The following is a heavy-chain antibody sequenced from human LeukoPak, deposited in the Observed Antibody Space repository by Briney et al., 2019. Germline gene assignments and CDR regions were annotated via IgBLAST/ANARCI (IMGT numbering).Heavy chain of an antibody. D-gene: IGHD3-3*01. CDR3: ARGPLSDFWSGYYGRRGFYFDY. J-gene: IGHJ4*02. CDR2: INHSGST. V-gene: IGHV4-39*07. CDR1: GGSISSSSYY. Sequence: PSETLSLTCTVSGGSISSSSYYWSWIRQPPGKGLEWIGEINHSGSTNYNPSLKSRVTISVDTSKNQFSLKLSSVTAADTAVYYCARGPLSDFWSGYYGRRGFYFDYWGQGTLVTVSS.